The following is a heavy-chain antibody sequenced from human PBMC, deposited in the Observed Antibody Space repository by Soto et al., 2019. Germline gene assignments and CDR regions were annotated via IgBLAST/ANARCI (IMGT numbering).Heavy chain of an antibody. CDR2: ISGSGGST. CDR3: AKDPYSYGQGYYSGTDV. V-gene: IGHV3-23*01. CDR1: GLTFSSYA. D-gene: IGHD5-18*01. Sequence: GPALMLSGAGPGLTFSSYARCWDRQAPGKGLEWVSAISGSGGSTYYADSVKGRFTISRDNSKNTLYLQMNSLRAEDTAVYYCAKDPYSYGQGYYSGTDVWGQGTTVTVSS. J-gene: IGHJ6*02.